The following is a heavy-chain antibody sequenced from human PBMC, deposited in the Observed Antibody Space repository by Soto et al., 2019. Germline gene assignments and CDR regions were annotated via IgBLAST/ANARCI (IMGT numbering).Heavy chain of an antibody. CDR3: AKVYDFWSGYPTNDAFDI. D-gene: IGHD3-3*01. J-gene: IGHJ3*02. CDR2: ISYDGSNK. CDR1: GFTFSSYG. V-gene: IGHV3-30*18. Sequence: QVQLVESGGGVVQPGRSLRLSCAASGFTFSSYGMHWVRQAPGKGLEWVAVISYDGSNKYYADSVKGRFTISRDNSKNTLYLQMNSLRAEDTAVYYCAKVYDFWSGYPTNDAFDIWGQGTMVTVSS.